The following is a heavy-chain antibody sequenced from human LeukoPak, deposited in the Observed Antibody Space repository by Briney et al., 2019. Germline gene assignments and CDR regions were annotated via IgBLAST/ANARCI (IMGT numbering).Heavy chain of an antibody. CDR2: INPSGGST. CDR3: ARIGDSGDYDDFAKRLDY. D-gene: IGHD4-17*01. CDR1: GYTFTSYY. V-gene: IGHV1-46*01. J-gene: IGHJ4*02. Sequence: ASVKVSCKASGYTFTSYYMHWVRQAPGQGLEWMGIINPSGGSTSYAQKFQGRVTMTRDTSTSTVYMELSSLRSEDTAVYYCARIGDSGDYDDFAKRLDYWGQETLVTVSS.